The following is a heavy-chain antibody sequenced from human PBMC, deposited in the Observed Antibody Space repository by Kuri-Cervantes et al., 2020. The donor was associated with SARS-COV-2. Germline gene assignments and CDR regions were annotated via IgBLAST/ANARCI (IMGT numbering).Heavy chain of an antibody. Sequence: GGSLRLSCAASRFTFRNYALNWVRQAPGRGLEWVSIIDDSGVNTNYADSVKGRFTISRDNSKNTLYLQMNNLRADDTAVYYCARSQGEWDLLVPIAYWGRGTLVTVSS. D-gene: IGHD1-26*01. CDR2: IDDSGVNT. CDR1: RFTFRNYA. J-gene: IGHJ4*02. V-gene: IGHV3-23*01. CDR3: ARSQGEWDLLVPIAY.